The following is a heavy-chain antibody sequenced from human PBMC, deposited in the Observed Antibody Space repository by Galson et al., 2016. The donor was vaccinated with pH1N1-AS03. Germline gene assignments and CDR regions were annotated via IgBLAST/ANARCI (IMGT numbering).Heavy chain of an antibody. CDR1: GFTFSTYS. CDR3: AKGQLGILFYGIHV. D-gene: IGHD7-27*01. CDR2: LSSRGDDA. Sequence: SLRLSCAASGFTFSTYSMAWVRQAPGKGLEWVSALSSRGDDAYYADSVKGRFTISRDNPMNTLYLQMNSLEAKDTAVYYCAKGQLGILFYGIHVWGQGTTVIVSS. V-gene: IGHV3-23*01. J-gene: IGHJ6*02.